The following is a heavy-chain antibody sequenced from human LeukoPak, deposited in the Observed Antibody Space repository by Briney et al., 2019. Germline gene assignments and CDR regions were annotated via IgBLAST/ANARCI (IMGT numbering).Heavy chain of an antibody. D-gene: IGHD3-3*01. J-gene: IGHJ4*02. CDR3: ARSAIFGVVIISDY. CDR2: IIPILGIA. V-gene: IGHV1-69*04. CDR1: GGTFSSYA. Sequence: SVKVSCKASGGTFSSYAISWVRQAPGQGLEWMGRIIPILGIANYAQKFQGRVTITTDKSTSTAYMELSSLRSEDTAVYYCARSAIFGVVIISDYWGQGTLVTVSS.